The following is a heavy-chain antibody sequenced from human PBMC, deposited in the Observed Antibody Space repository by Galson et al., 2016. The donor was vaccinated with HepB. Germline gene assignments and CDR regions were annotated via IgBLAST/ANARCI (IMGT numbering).Heavy chain of an antibody. CDR3: ATGVRTTTLEM. D-gene: IGHD5-24*01. CDR1: GYSLNELS. V-gene: IGHV1-24*01. Sequence: SVKVSCKVSGYSLNELSIHWLRRAPGKGLEWMGGFDHEDGETLYAQKFQGRVTLTKAFSTQTALMECSSLRFDDTAVYYCATGVRTTTLEMWGQGTLVTVSS. J-gene: IGHJ4*03. CDR2: FDHEDGET.